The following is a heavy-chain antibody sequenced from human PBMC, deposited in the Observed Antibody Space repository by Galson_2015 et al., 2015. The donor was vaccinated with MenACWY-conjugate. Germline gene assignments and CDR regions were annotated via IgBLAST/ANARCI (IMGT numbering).Heavy chain of an antibody. CDR2: IYPPDSDT. CDR1: EYSFTRFW. CDR3: AIAIYDFWSGYSFDY. Sequence: QSGAEVKKPGESLKISCKGSEYSFTRFWIGWVRQMPGKGLEWMGIIYPPDSDTKYSPSFQGQVTMSADKSITTTYLQWSSLKASDTAMYYCAIAIYDFWSGYSFDYWGQGTQVTASS. D-gene: IGHD3-3*01. V-gene: IGHV5-51*01. J-gene: IGHJ4*02.